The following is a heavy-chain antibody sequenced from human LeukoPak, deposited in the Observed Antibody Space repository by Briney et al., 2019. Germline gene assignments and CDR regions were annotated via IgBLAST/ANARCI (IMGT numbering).Heavy chain of an antibody. CDR1: GGSISSYH. Sequence: PSETLSLTCTVSGGSISSYHWSWIRQPPGNVLEWIGYIYYSGSTNYNPSLKSRVTISIDASKNQFSLWLSSVTAADTAVYHCASARLGSGLEGAFDVWGQGTMVTVSS. CDR3: ASARLGSGLEGAFDV. CDR2: IYYSGST. J-gene: IGHJ3*01. V-gene: IGHV4-59*01. D-gene: IGHD6-25*01.